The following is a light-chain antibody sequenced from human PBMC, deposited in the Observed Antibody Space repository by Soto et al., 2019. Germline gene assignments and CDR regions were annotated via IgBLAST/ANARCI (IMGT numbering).Light chain of an antibody. V-gene: IGLV2-14*01. Sequence: QSVLTQPASVSGSPGQSITISWTGTSSDVGGYTYVSWYQQHPGKAPKLIIYEVSNRPSGVSNRFSGSKSGNTASLTISGLQAEDEADYYCSSFTSSTPYVFGTGTKLTVL. CDR3: SSFTSSTPYV. J-gene: IGLJ1*01. CDR2: EVS. CDR1: SSDVGGYTY.